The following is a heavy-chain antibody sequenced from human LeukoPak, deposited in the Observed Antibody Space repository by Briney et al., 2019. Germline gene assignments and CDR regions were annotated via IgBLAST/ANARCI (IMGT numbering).Heavy chain of an antibody. CDR1: GFTFSSYW. J-gene: IGHJ5*02. V-gene: IGHV3-7*01. CDR3: ARGGGSSGWYRGNWFDP. D-gene: IGHD6-19*01. Sequence: GGSLRLSCAAPGFTFSSYWMSWVRQAPGKGLEWVANIKQDGSEKYYVDSVKGRFTISRDNAKNSLYLQMNSLRAEDTAVYYCARGGGSSGWYRGNWFDPWGQGTLVTVSS. CDR2: IKQDGSEK.